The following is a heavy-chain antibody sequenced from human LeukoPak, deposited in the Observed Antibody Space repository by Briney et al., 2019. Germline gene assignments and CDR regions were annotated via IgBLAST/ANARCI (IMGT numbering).Heavy chain of an antibody. CDR2: IYYSGST. D-gene: IGHD2-2*01. CDR1: GGSLSSSSYY. CDR3: ARYCISSTSCFYGMDV. J-gene: IGHJ6*02. V-gene: IGHV4-39*07. Sequence: PSETLSLTCTVSGGSLSSSSYYWGWIRQPPGKGLEWIGRIYYSGSTYYNPSLKSRVTISVDKSKNQFSLKLSSVTAADTAVYYCARYCISSTSCFYGMDVWGQGTTVTVSS.